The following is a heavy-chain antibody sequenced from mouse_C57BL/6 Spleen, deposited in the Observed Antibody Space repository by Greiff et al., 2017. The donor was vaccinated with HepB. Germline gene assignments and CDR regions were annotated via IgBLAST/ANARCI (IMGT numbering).Heavy chain of an antibody. V-gene: IGHV1-64*01. CDR2: IHPNSGST. Sequence: VQLQQPGAELVKPGASVKLSCKASGYTFTSYWMHWVKQRPGQGLEWIGMIHPNSGSTNYNEKFKSKATLTVDKSSSTAYMQLSSLTSEDSAVYYCARLYYSKAMDYWGQGTSVTVSS. CDR1: GYTFTSYW. J-gene: IGHJ4*01. CDR3: ARLYYSKAMDY. D-gene: IGHD2-5*01.